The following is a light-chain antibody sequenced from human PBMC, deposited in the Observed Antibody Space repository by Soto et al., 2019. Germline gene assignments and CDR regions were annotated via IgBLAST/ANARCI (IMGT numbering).Light chain of an antibody. CDR3: SSYTTSSTDV. J-gene: IGLJ1*01. Sequence: QSVLTQPASVSGSPGQSITISCTGTSSDIGRYDYVSWHQQHPGKAPKLIIHGVTHRPSGVSIRFAGSKSANTASLTISGLQAEDEAYYFCSSYTTSSTDVFGSGTKVTVL. V-gene: IGLV2-14*01. CDR1: SSDIGRYDY. CDR2: GVT.